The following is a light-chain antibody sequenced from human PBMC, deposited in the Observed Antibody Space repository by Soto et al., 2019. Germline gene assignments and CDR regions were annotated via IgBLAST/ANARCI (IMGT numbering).Light chain of an antibody. CDR1: QSVSSSY. CDR3: QQYGSSPPTT. J-gene: IGKJ2*01. Sequence: EIVLTQSPGTLSLSPGERATLSCRASQSVSSSYVAWYQQKPGQAPRLLIFGASSRATGIPDRFSGSGSGRDFTLTISRLEPEDFAVYYCQQYGSSPPTTFGQGTKLEIK. CDR2: GAS. V-gene: IGKV3-20*01.